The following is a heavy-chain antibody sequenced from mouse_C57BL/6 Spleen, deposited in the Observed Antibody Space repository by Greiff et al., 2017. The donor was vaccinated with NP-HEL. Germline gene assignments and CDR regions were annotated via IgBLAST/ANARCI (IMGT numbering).Heavy chain of an antibody. J-gene: IGHJ2*01. CDR2: IYPGDGDT. D-gene: IGHD1-1*01. CDR1: GYAFSSSW. CDR3: ARDLITTVVATDY. V-gene: IGHV1-82*01. Sequence: VQLQQSGPELVKPGASVKISCKASGYAFSSSWMNWVKQRPGKGLEWIGRIYPGDGDTNYNGKFKGKATLTADKSSSTAYMQLSSLTSEDSAVYFCARDLITTVVATDYWGQGTTLTVSS.